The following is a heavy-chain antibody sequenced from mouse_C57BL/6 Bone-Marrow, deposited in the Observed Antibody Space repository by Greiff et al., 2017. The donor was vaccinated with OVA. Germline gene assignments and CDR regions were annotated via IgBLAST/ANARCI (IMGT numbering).Heavy chain of an antibody. J-gene: IGHJ2*01. CDR3: ARYDGYYGSDFDY. V-gene: IGHV1-64*01. CDR1: GYTFTSYW. D-gene: IGHD2-3*01. CDR2: IHPNSGST. Sequence: VQLQQPGAELVKPGASVKLSCKASGYTFTSYWMHWVKQRPGQGLEWIGMIHPNSGSTNYNEKFKSKATLTVDKSSSTAYMQLSSLTSEYSAVYYCARYDGYYGSDFDYWGQGTTLTVSS.